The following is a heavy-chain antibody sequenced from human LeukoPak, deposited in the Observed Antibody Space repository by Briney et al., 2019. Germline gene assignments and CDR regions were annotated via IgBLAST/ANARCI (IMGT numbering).Heavy chain of an antibody. J-gene: IGHJ6*03. D-gene: IGHD5-18*01. V-gene: IGHV3-21*01. CDR1: GFTFSSYT. Sequence: GGSLRLSCAASGFTFSSYTMNWVRQAPGKGLEWVSSISTKSNIYYADSVKGRFTISRDNSKNTLYLQMNSLRAEDTAVYYCAKDAVDTAMVSYYYYYMDVWGKGTTVTISS. CDR3: AKDAVDTAMVSYYYYYMDV. CDR2: ISTKSNI.